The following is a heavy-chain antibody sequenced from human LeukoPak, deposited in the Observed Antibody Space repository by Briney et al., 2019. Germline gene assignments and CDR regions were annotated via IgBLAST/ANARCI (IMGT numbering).Heavy chain of an antibody. CDR2: ISGGGGNT. V-gene: IGHV3-23*01. CDR1: GFTVNNYG. D-gene: IGHD6-13*01. Sequence: GGSLRLSCAASGFTVNNYGMNWVRQAPGKGLEWVSVISGGGGNTYYADSVKGRFTISGDKSKNTVDLQMNSLRAEDTAIYYCARDGSSSSYYFDYWGQGTLVTVSS. CDR3: ARDGSSSSYYFDY. J-gene: IGHJ4*02.